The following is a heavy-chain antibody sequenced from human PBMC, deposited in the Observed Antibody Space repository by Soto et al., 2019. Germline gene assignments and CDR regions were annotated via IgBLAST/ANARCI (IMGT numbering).Heavy chain of an antibody. D-gene: IGHD2-21*01. J-gene: IGHJ3*02. Sequence: GGYLRLSCAASGFTFSSYSMNWVRQAPGKGLEWVSSISSSSSYIYYADSVKGRFTISRDNAKNSLYLQMNSLRAEDTAVYYCAREWTCCGGGAFDIWGPGTMLTVSS. CDR1: GFTFSSYS. CDR3: AREWTCCGGGAFDI. CDR2: ISSSSSYI. V-gene: IGHV3-21*01.